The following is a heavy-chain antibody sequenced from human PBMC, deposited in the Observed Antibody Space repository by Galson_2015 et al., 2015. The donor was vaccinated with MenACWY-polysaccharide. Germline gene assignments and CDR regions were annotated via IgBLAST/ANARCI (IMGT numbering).Heavy chain of an antibody. CDR2: ITISASST. D-gene: IGHD3-10*01. J-gene: IGHJ5*02. CDR1: GFTFSSYA. CDR3: ARDDRRVRGVFNWFDP. Sequence: SLRLSCAASGFTFSSYAMSWVRQAPGKGLEWVSAITISASSTYYANSVKGRFTISRDNSKITLYLQMNSLRAEDTAVYYCARDDRRVRGVFNWFDPWGQGTLVTVS. V-gene: IGHV3-23*01.